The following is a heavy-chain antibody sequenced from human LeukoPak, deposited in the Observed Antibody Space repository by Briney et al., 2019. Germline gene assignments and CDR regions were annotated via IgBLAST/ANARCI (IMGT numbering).Heavy chain of an antibody. CDR1: GFTFDDYA. Sequence: GGSLGLSCAAAGFTFDDYAMHWVWQAPGKGLEWVSGISWNSGTIGYADSVRGRFTISRDNAKNSLYLQMNSLRAEDTALYYCAKSGSGSYYRFQHWGQGTLVTVSS. J-gene: IGHJ1*01. D-gene: IGHD1-26*01. CDR2: ISWNSGTI. CDR3: AKSGSGSYYRFQH. V-gene: IGHV3-9*01.